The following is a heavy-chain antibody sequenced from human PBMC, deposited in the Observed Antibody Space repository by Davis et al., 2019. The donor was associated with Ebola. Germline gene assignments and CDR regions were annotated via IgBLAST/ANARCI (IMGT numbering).Heavy chain of an antibody. Sequence: PGGSLRLSCAASGFTFSIYTMNWVRQAPGKGLEWVSSISSSNTYMYYADSVRGRFTISRDTAKNSLYLQMNSLRAEDTAVYYCARDGWGDYYGLDVWGQGTTVTVSS. D-gene: IGHD3-10*01. CDR1: GFTFSIYT. J-gene: IGHJ6*02. CDR2: ISSSNTYM. CDR3: ARDGWGDYYGLDV. V-gene: IGHV3-21*01.